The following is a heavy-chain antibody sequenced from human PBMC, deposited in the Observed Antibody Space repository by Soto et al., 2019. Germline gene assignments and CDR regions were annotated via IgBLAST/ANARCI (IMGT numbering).Heavy chain of an antibody. Sequence: ASVKVSCKASGYTFTSYYIHWGRQDPGQGLEWMGIINPSGGSTSYAQQFQGRVTMTRDTSTSTVYMELSSLRSEDTAVYSCARDLGEEAFDIWGQGTMVTVSS. CDR2: INPSGGST. V-gene: IGHV1-46*01. CDR3: ARDLGEEAFDI. J-gene: IGHJ3*02. CDR1: GYTFTSYY. D-gene: IGHD2-21*01.